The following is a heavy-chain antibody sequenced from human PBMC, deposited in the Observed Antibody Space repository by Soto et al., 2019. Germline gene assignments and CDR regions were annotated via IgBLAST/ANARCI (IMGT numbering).Heavy chain of an antibody. V-gene: IGHV1-46*01. CDR2: INPSGGST. CDR3: AITRDSSGAFDI. J-gene: IGHJ3*02. Sequence: GASVKVSCKASVGTFSNLGISWVRQAPGQGLEWMGLINPSGGSTTYAQNYQGRVTMTRDTSTSTVYMELSSLRSEDTAVYYCAITRDSSGAFDIWGQGTMVTVSS. CDR1: VGTFSNLG. D-gene: IGHD3-22*01.